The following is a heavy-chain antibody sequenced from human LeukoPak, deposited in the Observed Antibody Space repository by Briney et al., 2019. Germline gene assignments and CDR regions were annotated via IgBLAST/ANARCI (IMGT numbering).Heavy chain of an antibody. CDR3: ARLGSSSWPYYYYYMDV. V-gene: IGHV4-4*09. J-gene: IGHJ6*03. CDR2: IYTSGST. D-gene: IGHD6-6*01. CDR1: GGSISSYY. Sequence: SETLSLTRTVSGGSISSYYRSWIRPPPGKGLEWIGYIYTSGSTNYNPSPKSRVTISLDTSKNQFSLKLSSVTAADTAVYYCARLGSSSWPYYYYYMDVWGKGTTVTVSS.